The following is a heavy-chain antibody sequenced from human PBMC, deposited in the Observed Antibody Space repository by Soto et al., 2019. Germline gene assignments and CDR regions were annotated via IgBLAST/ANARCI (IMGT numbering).Heavy chain of an antibody. Sequence: QVQLVQSGAEVKKPGSSVKVSCKASGGTFSSYAISWVRQAPGQGLEWMGGIIPIFGTANYAQKFQGRVTITADESTSTAYMELSRLRSEDTAVYYCARGYSNYEEYYYYGMDVWGQGTTVTVSS. CDR2: IIPIFGTA. D-gene: IGHD4-4*01. CDR3: ARGYSNYEEYYYYGMDV. V-gene: IGHV1-69*12. CDR1: GGTFSSYA. J-gene: IGHJ6*02.